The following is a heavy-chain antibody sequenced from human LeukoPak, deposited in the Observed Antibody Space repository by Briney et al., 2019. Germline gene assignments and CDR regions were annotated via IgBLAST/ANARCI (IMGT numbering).Heavy chain of an antibody. V-gene: IGHV3-9*01. D-gene: IGHD5/OR15-5a*01. J-gene: IGHJ3*02. Sequence: GGSLRLSCAASGFTFDDYAMHWVRQAPGKGLEWVSGISWNSGSIGYADSVKGRFTISRDNAKNSLYLQMNSLRAEDTASYYCAKEVSGTFDIWGQGTMVTVSS. CDR1: GFTFDDYA. CDR3: AKEVSGTFDI. CDR2: ISWNSGSI.